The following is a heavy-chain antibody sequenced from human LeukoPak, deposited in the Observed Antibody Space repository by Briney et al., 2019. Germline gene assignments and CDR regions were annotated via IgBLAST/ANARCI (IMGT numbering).Heavy chain of an antibody. CDR1: GYTFTSYG. J-gene: IGHJ5*02. V-gene: IGHV1-18*04. CDR3: ARGPRRQQLVRDNWFDP. Sequence: ASVKVSCKGSGYTFTSYGISWVRQAPGDGLEWMGWISADNGNTNYEQKFQGRVTMTTDTSTNTAYMELRSLRSDDTAVYYCARGPRRQQLVRDNWFDPWGQGTLVTVSS. D-gene: IGHD6-13*01. CDR2: ISADNGNT.